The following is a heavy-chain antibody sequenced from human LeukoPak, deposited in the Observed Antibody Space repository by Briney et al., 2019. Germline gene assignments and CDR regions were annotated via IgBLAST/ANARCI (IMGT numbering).Heavy chain of an antibody. CDR2: IYHSGST. J-gene: IGHJ5*02. D-gene: IGHD3-22*01. CDR1: GGSISSSNW. Sequence: SETLSLTCAVSGGSISSSNWWSWVRQPPGKGLEWIGEIYHSGSTNYNPSLKSRVTISVDKSKNQFSLKLSSVTAADTAVYYCARVDYDSSGYWSDWFDHWGQGTLVTVSS. CDR3: ARVDYDSSGYWSDWFDH. V-gene: IGHV4-4*02.